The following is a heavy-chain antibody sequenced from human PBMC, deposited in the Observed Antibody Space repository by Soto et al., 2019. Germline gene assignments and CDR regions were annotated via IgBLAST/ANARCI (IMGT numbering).Heavy chain of an antibody. V-gene: IGHV3-74*01. Sequence: GSMRLCSAASGLTFGSYGMRWIRQAKGKGLVWVSRINSDGSSTSYADSVKGRFTISRDNAKNTLYLQMNSLRAEDTAVYYCVRTSLVVAAATREDYWGQGTLVTVSS. D-gene: IGHD2-15*01. CDR2: INSDGSST. CDR1: GLTFGSYG. J-gene: IGHJ4*02. CDR3: VRTSLVVAAATREDY.